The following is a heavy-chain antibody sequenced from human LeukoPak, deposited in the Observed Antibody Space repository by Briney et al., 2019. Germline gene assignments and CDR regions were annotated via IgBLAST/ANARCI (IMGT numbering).Heavy chain of an antibody. Sequence: ASVKVSCKASGYTFISFYLHWVRQAPGQGLEWMGIIKPSGGDTSFAQKFQARVTLTRDTSTSTVYMELRSLRSDDTAVYYCARDRGTGSEVDYWGQGTLVTVSS. J-gene: IGHJ4*02. D-gene: IGHD3-10*01. CDR1: GYTFISFY. V-gene: IGHV1-46*01. CDR2: IKPSGGDT. CDR3: ARDRGTGSEVDY.